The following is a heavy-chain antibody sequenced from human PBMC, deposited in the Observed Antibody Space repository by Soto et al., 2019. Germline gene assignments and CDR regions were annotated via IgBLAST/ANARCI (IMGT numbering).Heavy chain of an antibody. Sequence: FRPRLVNQTQTLRQTCNFYGFSLSTSGMYVSWIRQPPGKALEWLALIDWDDDKYYSTSLKTRLTISKDTSKNQVVLTMTNMDPVDTATYYCARTVVGATHHFDYWGQGTLVTVSS. CDR3: ARTVVGATHHFDY. V-gene: IGHV2-70*01. CDR2: IDWDDDK. CDR1: GFSLSTSGMY. J-gene: IGHJ4*02. D-gene: IGHD1-26*01.